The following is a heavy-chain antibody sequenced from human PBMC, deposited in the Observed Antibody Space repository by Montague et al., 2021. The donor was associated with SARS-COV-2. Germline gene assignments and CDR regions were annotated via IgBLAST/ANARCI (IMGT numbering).Heavy chain of an antibody. CDR2: VSASGST. Sequence: SETLSLTCTLSGDSISYFYCGWIRQPAGKGLEWIGLVSASGSTNXNPSLTSRVTMSVDTSKKQFPLRLSPVTAADTAVYYCARDVVAAPGTFDYWGQGTLVTVSS. D-gene: IGHD6-13*01. J-gene: IGHJ4*02. CDR1: GDSISYFY. V-gene: IGHV4-4*07. CDR3: ARDVVAAPGTFDY.